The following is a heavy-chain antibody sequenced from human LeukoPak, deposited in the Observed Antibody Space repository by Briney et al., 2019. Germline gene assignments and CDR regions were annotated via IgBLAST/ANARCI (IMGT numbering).Heavy chain of an antibody. CDR1: GGSISPYY. D-gene: IGHD3-22*01. V-gene: IGHV4-59*01. Sequence: SETLSLTCTVSGGSISPYYWNWIRQPPGKGLEWIGYIYYSGSTNYNPSLKSRVTISVDTSKNQFSLKLNSVTAADTAVYYCAREGWYYYDSSGENAFDIWGQGTMVTVSS. J-gene: IGHJ3*02. CDR2: IYYSGST. CDR3: AREGWYYYDSSGENAFDI.